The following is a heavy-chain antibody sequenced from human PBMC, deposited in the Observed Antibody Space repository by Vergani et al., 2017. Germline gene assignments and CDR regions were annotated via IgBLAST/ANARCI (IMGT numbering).Heavy chain of an antibody. J-gene: IGHJ6*02. Sequence: QVQLQESGPGLVKPSETLSLTCTVSGGSISSYYWSWIRQPPGKGLEWIGYIYYSGSTNYNPSLKSRVTISVDTSKNQFSLKLSSVTAADTAVYYCARESDGDYEVGGYGMDVWGQGTTVTVSS. V-gene: IGHV4-59*01. D-gene: IGHD4-17*01. CDR1: GGSISSYY. CDR2: IYYSGST. CDR3: ARESDGDYEVGGYGMDV.